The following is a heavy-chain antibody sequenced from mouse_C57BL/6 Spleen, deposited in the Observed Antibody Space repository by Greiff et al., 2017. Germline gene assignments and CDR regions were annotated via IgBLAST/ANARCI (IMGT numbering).Heavy chain of an antibody. D-gene: IGHD2-5*01. CDR1: GYTFTSYW. CDR2: IYPGSGST. Sequence: QVQLKQSGAELVKPGASVKMSCKASGYTFTSYWITWVKQRPGQGLEWIGDIYPGSGSTNYNEKFKSKATLTVDTSSSTAYMQLSSLTSEDSAVYYCASDYSNSPFDYWGQGTTLTVSS. V-gene: IGHV1-55*01. J-gene: IGHJ2*01. CDR3: ASDYSNSPFDY.